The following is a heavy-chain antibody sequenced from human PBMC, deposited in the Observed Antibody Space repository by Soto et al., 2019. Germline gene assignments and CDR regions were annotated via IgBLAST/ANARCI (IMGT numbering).Heavy chain of an antibody. V-gene: IGHV4-34*01. CDR3: ARGLITGSHYSGGWYYFDS. CDR2: INHSGSA. J-gene: IGHJ4*02. D-gene: IGHD6-19*01. Sequence: SETLSLTCAVYGESFSGHIWTWIRQTPGKGLQWIGQINHSGSASYNPSLKSRVTISVHTSNSQSSLELSSVTAADTAVYYCARGLITGSHYSGGWYYFDSWGQGTQVT. CDR1: GESFSGHI.